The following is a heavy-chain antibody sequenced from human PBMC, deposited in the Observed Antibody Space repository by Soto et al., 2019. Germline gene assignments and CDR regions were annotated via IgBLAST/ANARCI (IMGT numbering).Heavy chain of an antibody. CDR1: GGTFNTYA. D-gene: IGHD3-10*01. V-gene: IGHV1-69*19. Sequence: QVQLVQSGAAMKKPGSSVQVSCQSSGGTFNTYAMNWVRQAPGQGPEWMGDISPMFGAANYAPKFQGRVTITADEAKGTSYMQLSSLTSEDTALYFCAREVQVHTPAFVYWGQGTLVTVSS. CDR2: ISPMFGAA. CDR3: AREVQVHTPAFVY. J-gene: IGHJ4*02.